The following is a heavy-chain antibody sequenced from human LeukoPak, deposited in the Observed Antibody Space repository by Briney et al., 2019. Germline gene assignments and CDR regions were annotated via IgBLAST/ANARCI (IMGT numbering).Heavy chain of an antibody. CDR1: GFTFSSYW. Sequence: GGSLRLSCAASGFTFSSYWMHWVRQAPGKGLVWVSRINSDGSSTSYADSVKGRFTISRDNAKNSLYLQMNSLRAEDTAVYYCARDRLDIVVATAIRGLFDYWGQGTLVTVSS. V-gene: IGHV3-74*01. D-gene: IGHD2-21*02. CDR3: ARDRLDIVVATAIRGLFDY. J-gene: IGHJ4*02. CDR2: INSDGSST.